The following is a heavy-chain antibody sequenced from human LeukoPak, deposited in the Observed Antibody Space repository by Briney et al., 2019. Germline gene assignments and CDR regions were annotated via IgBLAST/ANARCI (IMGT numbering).Heavy chain of an antibody. J-gene: IGHJ4*02. Sequence: ASVKVSCKASGYTFTGYYMHWVRQAPGQGLEGMGWINPNSGGTNYEQKFQGRVTMTRDTSISTAYMELSRLRSDDTAVYYCARSGGDYDFWSGYGKWGQGTLVTVSS. D-gene: IGHD3-3*01. CDR3: ARSGGDYDFWSGYGK. CDR1: GYTFTGYY. V-gene: IGHV1-2*02. CDR2: INPNSGGT.